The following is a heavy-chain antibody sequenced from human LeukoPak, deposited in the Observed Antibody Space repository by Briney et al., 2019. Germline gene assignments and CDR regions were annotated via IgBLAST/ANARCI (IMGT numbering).Heavy chain of an antibody. CDR1: GGSINSYY. J-gene: IGHJ4*02. CDR3: ASFGRRDGYNPCYFDY. Sequence: PSETLSLTCAVSGGSINSYYWTWIRQPPGKGLEWIGYIYYSGRTNYNPSLKSRVTIAVDTSKNQFSLKLSSVTAADTAVYYCASFGRRDGYNPCYFDYWGQGSLVTVSS. D-gene: IGHD5-24*01. CDR2: IYYSGRT. V-gene: IGHV4-59*08.